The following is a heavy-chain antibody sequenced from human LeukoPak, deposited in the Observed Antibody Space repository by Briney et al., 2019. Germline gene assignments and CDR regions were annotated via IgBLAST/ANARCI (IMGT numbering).Heavy chain of an antibody. V-gene: IGHV3-23*01. J-gene: IGHJ4*02. CDR2: ISDSGDST. CDR1: GFTFRNYA. Sequence: PGGSLRLSCAASGFTFRNYAMSWVRQAPGKGLEWVSIISDSGDSTYYADSVKGRFTISRDTSMNTLYLQMNSLRADDTAIYYCARSARVYVWGNCHDLDYWGQGTLVTVSS. CDR3: ARSARVYVWGNCHDLDY. D-gene: IGHD3-16*01.